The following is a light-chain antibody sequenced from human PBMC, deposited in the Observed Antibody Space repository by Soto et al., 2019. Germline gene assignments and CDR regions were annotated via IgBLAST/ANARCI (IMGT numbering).Light chain of an antibody. CDR3: QQSYSTPQP. V-gene: IGKV1-39*01. CDR1: QSISSY. Sequence: DIQMTQSPSSLSASVGDRVTITCRASQSISSYLNWYQQKPGKAPKLLIYAASSLQSGVPSRFSGSGSGTDFTLTISSLQPEDFATYYCQQSYSTPQPFCQGTKLEIK. J-gene: IGKJ2*01. CDR2: AAS.